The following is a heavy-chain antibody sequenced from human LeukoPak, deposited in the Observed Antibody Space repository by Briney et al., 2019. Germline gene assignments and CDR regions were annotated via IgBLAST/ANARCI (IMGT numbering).Heavy chain of an antibody. CDR2: FDPEDGET. CDR1: GGTFSSYA. Sequence: ASVKVSCKASGGTFSSYAISWVRQAPGKGLEWMGGFDPEDGETIYAQKFQGRVTMTEDTSTDTAYMELSSLRSEDTAVYYCATPGPHSGSYLGFDYWGQGTLVTVSS. D-gene: IGHD1-26*01. CDR3: ATPGPHSGSYLGFDY. J-gene: IGHJ4*02. V-gene: IGHV1-24*01.